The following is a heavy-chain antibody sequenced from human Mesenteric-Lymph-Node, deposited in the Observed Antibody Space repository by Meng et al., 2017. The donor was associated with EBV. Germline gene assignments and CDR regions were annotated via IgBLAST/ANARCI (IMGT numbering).Heavy chain of an antibody. CDR1: GGSISSYNW. D-gene: IGHD3-10*01. Sequence: QVQLQGPGPGLVKPSGTLSLTGAGSGGSISSYNWWSWVRQPPGKGLEWIGEIYHSGSTNNNPSLRSRVTISVDKSKNQFSLRLSSVTAADTAVYYRAKVDGSGRSNWFDPWGQGTLVTVSS. V-gene: IGHV4-4*02. CDR2: IYHSGST. CDR3: AKVDGSGRSNWFDP. J-gene: IGHJ5*02.